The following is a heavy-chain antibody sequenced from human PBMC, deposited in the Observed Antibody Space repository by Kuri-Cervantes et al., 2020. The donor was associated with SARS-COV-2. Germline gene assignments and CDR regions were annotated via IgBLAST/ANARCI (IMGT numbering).Heavy chain of an antibody. CDR1: GFTFTSSA. J-gene: IGHJ6*03. CDR3: ARGLERLSEYYYYMDV. CDR2: IVVGSGNT. Sequence: SVKVSCKASGFTFTSSAVQWVRQARGRRLEWIGWIVVGSGNTNYAQKFQGRVTITRDTSISTAYMELSSLRFEDTGVFYCARGLERLSEYYYYMDVWGTGTTVTVSS. V-gene: IGHV1-58*01. D-gene: IGHD1-1*01.